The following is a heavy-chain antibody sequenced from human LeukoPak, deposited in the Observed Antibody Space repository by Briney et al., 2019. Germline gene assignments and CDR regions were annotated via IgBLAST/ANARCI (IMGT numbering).Heavy chain of an antibody. V-gene: IGHV4-59*08. CDR3: ARHVIGYYDILTSYSSLYYFDY. J-gene: IGHJ4*02. CDR1: GGSISSYY. CDR2: IYYSGST. D-gene: IGHD3-9*01. Sequence: SETLSLTCTVSGGSISSYYWSWIRQPPGKGLEWIGYIYYSGSTNYNPSLKSRVTISVDTSKNQFSLKLSSVTAADTAVYYCARHVIGYYDILTSYSSLYYFDYWGQGTLVTVSS.